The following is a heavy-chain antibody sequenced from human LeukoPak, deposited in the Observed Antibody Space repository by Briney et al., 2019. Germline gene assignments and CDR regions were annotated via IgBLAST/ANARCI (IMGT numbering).Heavy chain of an antibody. D-gene: IGHD5-18*01. V-gene: IGHV3-23*01. CDR2: IRESSGDT. J-gene: IGHJ4*02. CDR3: ARVTGNSQEY. Sequence: PGGSLRLSCAASGFTVRNYAMNWVRQAPGKGLEWVSTIRESSGDTYYEDSVKGRFTISRDISKNTVYLQMNSLRAEDTAVYYCARVTGNSQEYWGQGTLVTVSS. CDR1: GFTVRNYA.